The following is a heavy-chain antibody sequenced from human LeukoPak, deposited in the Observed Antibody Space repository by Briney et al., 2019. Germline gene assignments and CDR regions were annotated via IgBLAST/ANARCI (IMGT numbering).Heavy chain of an antibody. CDR1: GFTFSVYS. CDR3: APQAIILH. CDR2: ISSSSTYM. Sequence: KPGGSLRLSCAASGFTFSVYSMSWVRQAPGKGLEWVSSISSSSTYMYYADSVKGRFTISRDNAKNSLYLQMNSLRVEDTAVYYCAPQAIILHWGQGTLVTVSS. D-gene: IGHD2/OR15-2a*01. J-gene: IGHJ4*02. V-gene: IGHV3-21*01.